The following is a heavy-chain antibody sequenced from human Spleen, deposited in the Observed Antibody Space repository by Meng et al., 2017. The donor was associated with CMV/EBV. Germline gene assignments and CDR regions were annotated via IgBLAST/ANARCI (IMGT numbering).Heavy chain of an antibody. CDR1: GFTFSSYS. D-gene: IGHD3-10*01. J-gene: IGHJ3*02. CDR3: ARDLRVELLWFGELSGVGHDAFDI. Sequence: GGSLRLSCAASGFTFSSYSMNWVRQAPGKGLEWVSSISSSSSYIYYADSVKGRFTISRDNAKNSLYLQMNSLRAEDTAVYYCARDLRVELLWFGELSGVGHDAFDIWVPRPLVTVSS. V-gene: IGHV3-21*01. CDR2: ISSSSSYI.